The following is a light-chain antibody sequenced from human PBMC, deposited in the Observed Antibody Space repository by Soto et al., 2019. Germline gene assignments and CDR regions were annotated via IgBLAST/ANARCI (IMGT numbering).Light chain of an antibody. J-gene: IGKJ1*01. CDR3: QQYGTSPQT. CDR1: QSVTSNY. CDR2: DTS. V-gene: IGKV3-20*01. Sequence: EIVLTQSPGTLSLSPGERATLSCRASQSVTSNYLAWYQQKPGQAPGLLIYDTSTRASGVPDRFSGSGSGTEFTLTISRLEPEDFAVYYCQQYGTSPQTFGQGTKVEFK.